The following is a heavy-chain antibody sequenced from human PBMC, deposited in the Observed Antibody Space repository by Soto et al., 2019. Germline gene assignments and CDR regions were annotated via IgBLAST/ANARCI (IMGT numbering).Heavy chain of an antibody. CDR1: GYTFTGYY. V-gene: IGHV1-2*04. D-gene: IGHD3-3*01. J-gene: IGHJ6*02. CDR3: ARDLSPYAVWSGYYIGYYGMDV. CDR2: INPNSGGT. Sequence: ASVKVSCKASGYTFTGYYMHWVRQAPGQGLEWMGWINPNSGGTNYAQKFQGWVTMTRDTSIGTAYMELSRLRSDDTAVYYCARDLSPYAVWSGYYIGYYGMDVWGQGTPVTVSS.